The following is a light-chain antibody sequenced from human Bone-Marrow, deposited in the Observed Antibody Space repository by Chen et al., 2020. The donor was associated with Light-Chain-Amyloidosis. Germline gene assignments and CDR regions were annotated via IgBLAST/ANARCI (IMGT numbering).Light chain of an antibody. V-gene: IGLV3-21*02. J-gene: IGLJ3*02. CDR2: DDS. CDR1: NIGSTS. Sequence: SYVLTQPSSVSVASGQTATIACGGNNIGSTSVHWSQQTPGQAPLLVVYDDSDRPSGSPERLSGSNSGNTATLTISRVEAGDEADYYCQVWDRSSDRPVFGGGTKLTVL. CDR3: QVWDRSSDRPV.